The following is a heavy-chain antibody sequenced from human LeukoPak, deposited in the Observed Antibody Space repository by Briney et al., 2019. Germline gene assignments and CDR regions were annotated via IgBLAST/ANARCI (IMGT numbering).Heavy chain of an antibody. CDR1: VFTFSSDA. J-gene: IGHJ5*02. Sequence: PGGSLRLSCSASVFTFSSDAMHWVRQAPGTGLEYVSAISSNGGITYYADSVKGRFTISRDNSKNTLYLQMSSLRAEDTAMYYCVKDHVSYFKNWFDPWGQGTLVTVSS. V-gene: IGHV3-64D*06. D-gene: IGHD3-10*01. CDR3: VKDHVSYFKNWFDP. CDR2: ISSNGGIT.